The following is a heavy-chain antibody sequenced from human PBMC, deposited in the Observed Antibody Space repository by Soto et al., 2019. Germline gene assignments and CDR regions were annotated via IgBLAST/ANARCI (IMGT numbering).Heavy chain of an antibody. J-gene: IGHJ3*02. CDR3: AKDSLSPYGSGSYSAFDI. CDR1: GFTFSSYA. Sequence: GGSLRLSCAASGFTFSSYAMSWVRQAPGKGLEWVSAISGSGGSTYYADSVKGRFTISRDNSKNTLYLQMNSLRAEDTAVYYCAKDSLSPYGSGSYSAFDIWGQGTMVTVSS. D-gene: IGHD3-10*01. V-gene: IGHV3-23*01. CDR2: ISGSGGST.